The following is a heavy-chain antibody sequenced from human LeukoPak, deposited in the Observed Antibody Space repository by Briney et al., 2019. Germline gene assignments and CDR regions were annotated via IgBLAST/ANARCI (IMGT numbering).Heavy chain of an antibody. Sequence: GGSLRLSCAASGFTFSSYWMHWVRQAPGKGLVWVSRITPDGSTTTYADSVKGRFTISRDNSKNTLYLQMNSLRAEDTAVYYCAKGPWVRVPFDYCGQGTLVTVSS. J-gene: IGHJ4*02. V-gene: IGHV3-74*01. CDR1: GFTFSSYW. CDR3: AKGPWVRVPFDY. D-gene: IGHD3-10*01. CDR2: ITPDGSTT.